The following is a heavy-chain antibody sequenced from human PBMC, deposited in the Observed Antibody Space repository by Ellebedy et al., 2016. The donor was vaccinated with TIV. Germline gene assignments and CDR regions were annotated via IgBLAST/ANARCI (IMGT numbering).Heavy chain of an antibody. V-gene: IGHV3-74*01. J-gene: IGHJ6*02. CDR1: GFTFTTYW. Sequence: GESLKISXAASGFTFTTYWMHWVRQAPGEGLARVSRIKSDGSSTFYADSVKGRFTISRDNAKNTLYLQMNSLRAEDTAMYFCARGYYYGMDVWGQGTTVTVSS. CDR3: ARGYYYGMDV. CDR2: IKSDGSST.